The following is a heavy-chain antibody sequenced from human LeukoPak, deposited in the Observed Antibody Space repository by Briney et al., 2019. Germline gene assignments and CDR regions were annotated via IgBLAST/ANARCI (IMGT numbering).Heavy chain of an antibody. J-gene: IGHJ4*02. V-gene: IGHV3-48*01. CDR3: ARGGAVRDYVWGSYRYMRYFDY. D-gene: IGHD3-16*02. CDR2: ISSSSSTI. Sequence: GGSLRLSCAASGFTFSSYSMNWVRQAPGKGLEWVSYISSSSSTIYYADSVKGRFTISRDNAKNSLYLQMNSLRAEDTAVYYCARGGAVRDYVWGSYRYMRYFDYWGQGTLVTVSS. CDR1: GFTFSSYS.